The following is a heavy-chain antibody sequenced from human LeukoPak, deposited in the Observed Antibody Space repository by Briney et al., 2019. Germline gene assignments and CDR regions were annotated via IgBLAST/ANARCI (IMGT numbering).Heavy chain of an antibody. CDR2: ISGSGVST. J-gene: IGHJ6*02. CDR1: GFTFSGYA. Sequence: GASLRLSCAASGFTFSGYAMSWVRQAPGKGLEWVSTISGSGVSTYYADSVKGRFTISRDNSNNTLYLQVNSLRAEDTAVYYCAASGRYSPYYFYGMDVWGQGTTVTVSS. D-gene: IGHD6-19*01. CDR3: AASGRYSPYYFYGMDV. V-gene: IGHV3-23*01.